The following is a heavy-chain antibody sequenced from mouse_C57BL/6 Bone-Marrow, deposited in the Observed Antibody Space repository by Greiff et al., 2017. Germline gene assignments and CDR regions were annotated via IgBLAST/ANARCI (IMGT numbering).Heavy chain of an antibody. CDR1: GYTFTDYN. CDR2: INPNNGGT. J-gene: IGHJ2*01. D-gene: IGHD1-1*01. Sequence: VQLKQSGPELVKPGASVTMSCKASGYTFTDYNMHWVKQSHGKSLEWIGYINPNNGGTNYNQKFKGKATLTVNKSSSTAYMELRSLTSEDSAVYYCATGTTNFDYWGQGTTLTVSA. CDR3: ATGTTNFDY. V-gene: IGHV1-22*01.